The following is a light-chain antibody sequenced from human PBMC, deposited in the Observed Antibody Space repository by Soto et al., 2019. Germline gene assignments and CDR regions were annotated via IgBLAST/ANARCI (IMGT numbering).Light chain of an antibody. J-gene: IGKJ1*01. V-gene: IGKV1-27*01. CDR3: QQSDSYSSGP. CDR2: RVF. Sequence: DIQLTQSPPSLSASVGHRVTITYRVSQGISTYLNCYRHKPGEVPNLLIYRVFNLQSGLPSRFSGSGSGTEFTLTISNLQPDDFATYYCQQSDSYSSGPVGPGTKVEIK. CDR1: QGISTY.